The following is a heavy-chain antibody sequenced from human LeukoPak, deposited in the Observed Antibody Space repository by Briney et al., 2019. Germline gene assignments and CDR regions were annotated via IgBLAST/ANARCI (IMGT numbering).Heavy chain of an antibody. Sequence: GGSLRLSCAASGFTLGNHGMHWVRQAPGKRLEWVAIVYSDGVNKYCADSMKGRFTISRDTSKNTLFLEMESLSTEDTAVYYCARHRGSVFKGYMDVWGKGTTVTVSS. V-gene: IGHV3-33*01. CDR1: GFTLGNHG. CDR3: ARHRGSVFKGYMDV. CDR2: VYSDGVNK. D-gene: IGHD2-8*01. J-gene: IGHJ6*03.